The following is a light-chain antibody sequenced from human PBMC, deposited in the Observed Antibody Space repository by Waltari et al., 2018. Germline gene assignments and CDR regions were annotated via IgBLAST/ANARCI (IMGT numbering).Light chain of an antibody. J-gene: IGKJ1*01. V-gene: IGKV3-11*01. CDR2: DAS. CDR1: QSVSSY. Sequence: EIVLTQSPATLSLSPGETTTLSCRASQSVSSYLAWYQHKPGQAPRLLIYDASNRATGIPARFSGSGSGTDFTLTISSLEPEDFAVYYCQQYGSSRTFGQGTKVEIK. CDR3: QQYGSSRT.